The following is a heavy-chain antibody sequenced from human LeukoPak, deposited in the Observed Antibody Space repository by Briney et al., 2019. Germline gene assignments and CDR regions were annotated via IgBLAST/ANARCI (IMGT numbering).Heavy chain of an antibody. D-gene: IGHD2-15*01. CDR3: AKETVVVVAATPEAFDI. CDR2: LSGSGGSI. Sequence: PGGSLRLSCAASGFTFSSYAMSWVRQAPGKGLEWVSGLSGSGGSIHYADSVKDRFTIPRDNSKNTLYLQMNSLRAEDTAVYYCAKETVVVVAATPEAFDIWGQGTMVTVSS. CDR1: GFTFSSYA. J-gene: IGHJ3*02. V-gene: IGHV3-23*01.